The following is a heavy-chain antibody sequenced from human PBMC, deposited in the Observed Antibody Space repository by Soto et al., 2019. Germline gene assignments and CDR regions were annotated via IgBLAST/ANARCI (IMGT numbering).Heavy chain of an antibody. V-gene: IGHV3-33*01. CDR1: GITFRNYG. Sequence: QEQLVESGGGVVQPGTSLRLSCAASGITFRNYGMHWVRQAPGKGLEWVAVIWYDGTTKFYPDSVKGRFTISRDNSKNTLYLQMSSLRAEDTAVYYCAIVDNYYGSGFWGQGTLVTVSS. CDR3: AIVDNYYGSGF. CDR2: IWYDGTTK. J-gene: IGHJ4*02. D-gene: IGHD3-10*01.